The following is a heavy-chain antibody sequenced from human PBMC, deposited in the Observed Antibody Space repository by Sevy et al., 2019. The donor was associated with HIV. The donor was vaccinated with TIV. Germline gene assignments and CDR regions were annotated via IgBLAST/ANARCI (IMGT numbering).Heavy chain of an antibody. D-gene: IGHD4-17*01. V-gene: IGHV3-33*01. CDR3: ARDPRIYGDYLLAYFDY. CDR2: IGYDGNHK. CDR1: GLTPSTYG. Sequence: GGSLRLSCAASGLTPSTYGIHWVRQAPGKGLEWVAVIGYDGNHKFYADSVKGRLTISREDSKNTVFLQMDSLRAEDTAVYYCARDPRIYGDYLLAYFDYWGQGTLVTVSS. J-gene: IGHJ4*02.